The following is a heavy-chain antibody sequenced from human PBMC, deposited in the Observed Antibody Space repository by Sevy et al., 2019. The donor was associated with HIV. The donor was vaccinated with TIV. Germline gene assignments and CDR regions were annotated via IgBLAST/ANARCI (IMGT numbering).Heavy chain of an antibody. J-gene: IGHJ4*02. CDR1: GFIFNSYW. CDR2: IKEDGSEE. V-gene: IGHV3-7*01. Sequence: GGSLRLSCEGSGFIFNSYWMSWVRQAPGKGLEWVANIKEDGSEENYVDSVKGRFTISRDNAKNSEYLEMNSLRVEDTAVYFCASEYSFAAFFDYWGQGTRVTVSS. D-gene: IGHD5-12*01. CDR3: ASEYSFAAFFDY.